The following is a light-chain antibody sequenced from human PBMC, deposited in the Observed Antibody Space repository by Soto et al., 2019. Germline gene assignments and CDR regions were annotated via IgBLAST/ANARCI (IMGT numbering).Light chain of an antibody. V-gene: IGKV4-1*01. CDR3: QQYYSTPYT. CDR2: WAS. J-gene: IGKJ2*01. Sequence: DIVMTQSPDSLAVSLGERATINCKSSQSVLYSSNNKNYFAWYQHKPGQPPKLLIYWASTRESGVPDRFSGSGSGTDFTLTISSLQAEDVAVYFCQQYYSTPYTFGHGTKLEIK. CDR1: QSVLYSSNNKNY.